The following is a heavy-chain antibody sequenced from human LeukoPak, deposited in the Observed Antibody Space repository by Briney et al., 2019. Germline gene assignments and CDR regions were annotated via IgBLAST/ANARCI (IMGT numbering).Heavy chain of an antibody. D-gene: IGHD4-17*01. Sequence: GSLRLSCAASVFTFSIYSMNCARQARGKGLEWVSYLSSSISTIYYADSLKRRFTISRENAKKSLYLQMSSLRAGDTGVYYCARVRPAYRTVTTSSYYMDVWGKGTTVTVSS. CDR2: LSSSISTI. V-gene: IGHV3-48*01. CDR3: ARVRPAYRTVTTSSYYMDV. J-gene: IGHJ6*03. CDR1: VFTFSIYS.